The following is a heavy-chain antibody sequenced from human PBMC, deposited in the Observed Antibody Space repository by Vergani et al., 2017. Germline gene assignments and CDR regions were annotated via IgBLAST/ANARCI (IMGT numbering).Heavy chain of an antibody. V-gene: IGHV3-33*01. CDR2: IWYDGSNK. D-gene: IGHD3-22*01. CDR1: GFTFSSYG. Sequence: QVQLVESGGGVVQPGRSLRLSCAASGFTFSSYGMHWVRQAPGKGLEWVAVIWYDGSNKYYADSVKGRFTISRDNSKNTLYLQMNSLRAEDTAVYYCARDRSGYSPNFDYWGQGTLVTVS. J-gene: IGHJ4*02. CDR3: ARDRSGYSPNFDY.